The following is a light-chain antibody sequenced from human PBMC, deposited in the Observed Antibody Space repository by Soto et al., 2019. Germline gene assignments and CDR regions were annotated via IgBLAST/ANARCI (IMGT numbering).Light chain of an antibody. J-gene: IGKJ2*01. CDR3: QQYNNYPYT. CDR1: QSINSW. CDR2: KAS. Sequence: DIQMTQSPSTLSASVGDRVIITCRASQSINSWLAWYQQKPGKAPKLLIYKASTLESGVPSRFSGSASGTEFTLTISSLQPDDCATYYGQQYNNYPYTFGQGTELEIK. V-gene: IGKV1-5*03.